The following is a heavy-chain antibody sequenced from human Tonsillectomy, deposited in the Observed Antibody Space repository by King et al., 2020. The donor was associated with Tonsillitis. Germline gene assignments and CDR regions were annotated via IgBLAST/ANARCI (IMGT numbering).Heavy chain of an antibody. CDR2: ISSSSSYI. V-gene: IGHV3-21*01. CDR3: SRVPTYYDILTGYYYYYGMDV. CDR1: GFTFSSYS. J-gene: IGHJ6*02. D-gene: IGHD3-9*01. Sequence: VQLVESGGGLVKPGGSLRLSCAASGFTFSSYSMNWVRQAPGKGLEWVSSISSSSSYIYYADSGKGRFTISRDNAKHSLYLQMNSLRADDTAVYYCSRVPTYYDILTGYYYYYGMDVWGQGTTVTVSS.